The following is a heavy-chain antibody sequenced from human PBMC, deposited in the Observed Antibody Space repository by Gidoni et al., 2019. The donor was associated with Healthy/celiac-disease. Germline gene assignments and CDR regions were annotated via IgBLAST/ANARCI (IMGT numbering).Heavy chain of an antibody. Sequence: EVQLVESGGGLVQPGRSLRLSCAASGFTFDDYAMHWVRQAPGKGLEWVSGISWNSGSIGYADSVKGRFTISRDNAKNSLYLQMNSLRAEDTALYYCAKGAIFGVVIPWFDPWGQGTLVTVSS. CDR1: GFTFDDYA. CDR3: AKGAIFGVVIPWFDP. V-gene: IGHV3-9*01. CDR2: ISWNSGSI. D-gene: IGHD3-3*01. J-gene: IGHJ5*02.